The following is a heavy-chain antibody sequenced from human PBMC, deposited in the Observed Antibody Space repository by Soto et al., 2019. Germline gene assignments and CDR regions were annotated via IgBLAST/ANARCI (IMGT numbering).Heavy chain of an antibody. J-gene: IGHJ3*01. CDR3: AKPPSYTDAFDV. CDR2: IRGGGGST. CDR1: GFTFSTYA. V-gene: IGHV3-23*01. D-gene: IGHD1-20*01. Sequence: EVQLLESGGGLVQPGGSLRLSCAASGFTFSTYAMSWVRQAPGKGLEWISGIRGGGGSTYYADSVKGRFTIARDNSKNTLYLQMNSLRAEVTAIYYCAKPPSYTDAFDVWGQGTMVTVSS.